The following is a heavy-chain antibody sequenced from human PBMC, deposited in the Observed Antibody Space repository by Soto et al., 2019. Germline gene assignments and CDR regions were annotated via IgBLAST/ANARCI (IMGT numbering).Heavy chain of an antibody. CDR1: GFSLSTSGVG. V-gene: IGHV2-5*02. D-gene: IGHD6-13*01. Sequence: SGPKPVNPNQTLTLTCTFSGFSLSTSGVGVGWIRQPPGKALEWLALIYWDDDKRYSPSLKSRLTITEDTSKNQVVLTMTNMDPVDTGTYYCAHRRSSSWYFDYWGQGTLVTVSS. CDR2: IYWDDDK. J-gene: IGHJ4*02. CDR3: AHRRSSSWYFDY.